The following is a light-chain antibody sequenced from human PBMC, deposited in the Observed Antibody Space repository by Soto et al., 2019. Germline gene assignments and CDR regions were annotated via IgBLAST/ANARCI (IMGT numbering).Light chain of an antibody. CDR2: DAS. Sequence: IVLTQSPATLSLSPGERATLSCRASQSISSYLAWYQQKPGQAPRLLIYDASNRATGIPARFSGGGTGTDFTLTISSLEPEDFAVYYCQQRGNWPPTFGGGTKVEIK. V-gene: IGKV3-11*01. CDR3: QQRGNWPPT. J-gene: IGKJ4*01. CDR1: QSISSY.